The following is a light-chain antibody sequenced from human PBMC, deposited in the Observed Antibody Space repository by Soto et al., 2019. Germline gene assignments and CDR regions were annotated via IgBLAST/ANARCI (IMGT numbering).Light chain of an antibody. J-gene: IGKJ4*01. CDR3: QQYNNWPPLT. Sequence: EIVMTQSPATLSVSPGERATLSCRASQSVSSNLACYQQKPGQAPRLLIYGASTRATGIPARFSGSGSGTEFTLTISSLQSKDFAVYYCQQYNNWPPLTFGGGTKVEIK. CDR2: GAS. V-gene: IGKV3-15*01. CDR1: QSVSSN.